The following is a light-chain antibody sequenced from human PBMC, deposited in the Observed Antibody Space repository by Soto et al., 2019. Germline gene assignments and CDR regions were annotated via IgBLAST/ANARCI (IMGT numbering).Light chain of an antibody. V-gene: IGKV3-15*01. Sequence: EVVMTQSPATLSVSPGERATLSCRASQSVSRNLAWYQQRPGRAPRLLIYDASTRATNIPTRFSGSGSGTEFTLTISSIQYEDFAVYYCQQYNHWPLYTFGQGTKLEIK. CDR3: QQYNHWPLYT. CDR2: DAS. J-gene: IGKJ2*01. CDR1: QSVSRN.